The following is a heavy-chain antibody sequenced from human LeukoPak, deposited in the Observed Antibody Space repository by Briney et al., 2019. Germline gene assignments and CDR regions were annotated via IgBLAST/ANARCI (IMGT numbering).Heavy chain of an antibody. CDR3: ARHVTSIAAAGTVDY. D-gene: IGHD6-13*01. J-gene: IGHJ4*02. CDR1: GYSISSGYY. CDR2: IYHGGST. Sequence: SETLSLTCAVSGYSISSGYYWGWIRQPPGKGLEWIGSIYHGGSTYYNPSLKSRVTISVDTSKNQFSLKLSSVTAADTAVYYCARHVTSIAAAGTVDYWGQGTLVTVSS. V-gene: IGHV4-38-2*01.